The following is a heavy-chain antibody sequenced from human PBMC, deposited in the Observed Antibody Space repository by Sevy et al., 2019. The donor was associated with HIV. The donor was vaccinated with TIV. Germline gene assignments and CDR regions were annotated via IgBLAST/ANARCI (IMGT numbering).Heavy chain of an antibody. CDR2: INPSGGST. J-gene: IGHJ4*02. CDR3: AGGLPPRDSSGWSSHLFDY. CDR1: GYTFTSYY. D-gene: IGHD6-19*01. Sequence: ASVKVSCKASGYTFTSYYMHWVRQAPGQGLEWMGIINPSGGSTSYAQKFQGRVTMTRDTSTSTVYMELSSLRSEDTAVYYCAGGLPPRDSSGWSSHLFDYWGQGTLVTVSS. V-gene: IGHV1-46*01.